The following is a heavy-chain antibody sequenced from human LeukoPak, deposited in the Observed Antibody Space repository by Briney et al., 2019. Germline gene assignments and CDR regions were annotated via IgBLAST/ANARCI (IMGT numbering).Heavy chain of an antibody. Sequence: SETLSLTCTVSGDSISRSTYYWAWIRQPPGKGLEWIGSVYYGRSPYFNPSLESRATISVDTSKNHSSLKMSSVTAADTAVYYCARSSGTGTFSYWGQGTLVTVSS. J-gene: IGHJ4*02. CDR3: ARSSGTGTFSY. D-gene: IGHD6-25*01. CDR2: VYYGRSP. V-gene: IGHV4-39*02. CDR1: GDSISRSTYY.